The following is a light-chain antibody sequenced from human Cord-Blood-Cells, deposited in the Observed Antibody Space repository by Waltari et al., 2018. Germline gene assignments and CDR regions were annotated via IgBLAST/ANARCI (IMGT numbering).Light chain of an antibody. J-gene: IGKJ3*01. CDR1: QDISNY. V-gene: IGKV1-33*01. CDR2: DAS. CDR3: QQYDNLLFT. Sequence: DIQMTQSPSSLSASVGDRVPITCQASQDISNYLNWYQKKPGKAPKLLIYDASNLETGVPSRFSGSGSGTDFTFTISSLQPEDIATYYCQQYDNLLFTFGPGTKVDIK.